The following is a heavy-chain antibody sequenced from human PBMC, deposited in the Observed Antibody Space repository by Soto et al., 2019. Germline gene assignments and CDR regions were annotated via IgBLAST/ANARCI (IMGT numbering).Heavy chain of an antibody. J-gene: IGHJ6*02. V-gene: IGHV3-53*01. CDR3: ARDVKGPYVGYYYYGMDV. D-gene: IGHD3-16*01. CDR1: GFTVSSNY. Sequence: GGSLRLSCAASGFTVSSNYMSWVRQAPGKGLEWVSVIYSGVSTYYADSVKGRFTISRDNSKNTLYLQMNSLRAEDTAVYYCARDVKGPYVGYYYYGMDVWGQGTTVTVSS. CDR2: IYSGVST.